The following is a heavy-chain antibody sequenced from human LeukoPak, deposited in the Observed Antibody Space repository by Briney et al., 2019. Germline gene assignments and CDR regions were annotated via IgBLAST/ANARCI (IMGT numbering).Heavy chain of an antibody. Sequence: GESLKISCKGSGYSFTSYWIGWVRQMPGKGLEWMGIIYPGDSDTRYSPSFQGQVTISADKSISTAYLQWSSLKAPDTAMYYCARRTGYYDSSGYYYFDDWGQGTLVTVAS. CDR3: ARRTGYYDSSGYYYFDD. CDR2: IYPGDSDT. CDR1: GYSFTSYW. J-gene: IGHJ4*02. D-gene: IGHD3-22*01. V-gene: IGHV5-51*01.